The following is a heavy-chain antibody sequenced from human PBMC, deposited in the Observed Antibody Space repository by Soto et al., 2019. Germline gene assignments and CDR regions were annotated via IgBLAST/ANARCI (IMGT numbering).Heavy chain of an antibody. CDR2: ISYDGSDI. CDR1: GFMFSTYA. Sequence: GGSLRLSCAASGFMFSTYAMHWVRQAPGKGLEWVAVISYDGSDIYYGDSGEGRFTISRDNSRNTLYLEMNSLQTEDTAVFYCARDQGRTVTRGDWFDPWGQGTLVTVSS. CDR3: ARDQGRTVTRGDWFDP. J-gene: IGHJ5*02. D-gene: IGHD6-19*01. V-gene: IGHV3-30-3*01.